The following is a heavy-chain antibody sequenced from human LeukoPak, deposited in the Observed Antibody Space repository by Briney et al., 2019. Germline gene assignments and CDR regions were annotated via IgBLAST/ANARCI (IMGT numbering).Heavy chain of an antibody. CDR1: GLTFSDYY. CDR3: ARTGEGSCYDY. V-gene: IGHV3-11*06. D-gene: IGHD2-15*01. J-gene: IGHJ4*02. CDR2: ITSSSYT. Sequence: PGGSLRLSCAASGLTFSDYYMSWIRQAPGKGLEWVSYITSSSYTNYADSVKGRFTISRDNAKNTLYLQMNSLRAEDTAVYYCARTGEGSCYDYWGQGTLVTVSS.